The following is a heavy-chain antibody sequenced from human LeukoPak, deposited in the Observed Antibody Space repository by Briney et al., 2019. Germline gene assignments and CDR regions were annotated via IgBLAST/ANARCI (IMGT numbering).Heavy chain of an antibody. CDR3: ARRYTYYYGSGSYYSPHSWFDP. Sequence: SETLSLTCTVSGGSISSYYWSWIRQPPGKGLEWIGYIYYSGSTNYNPSLKSRVTISVDTSKNQFSLKLSSVTAADTAVYYCARRYTYYYGSGSYYSPHSWFDPWGQGTLVTVSS. J-gene: IGHJ5*02. CDR1: GGSISSYY. D-gene: IGHD3-10*01. V-gene: IGHV4-59*01. CDR2: IYYSGST.